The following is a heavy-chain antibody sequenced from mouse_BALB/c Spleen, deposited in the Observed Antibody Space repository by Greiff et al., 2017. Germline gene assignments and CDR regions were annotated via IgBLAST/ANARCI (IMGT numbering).Heavy chain of an antibody. D-gene: IGHD1-1*02. CDR1: GYTFTDYE. CDR2: IDPETGGT. CDR3: TRPCGGSPRYFDV. J-gene: IGHJ1*01. V-gene: IGHV1-15*01. Sequence: VQLQQSGAELVRPGASVTLSCKASGYTFTDYEMHWVKQTPVHGLEWIGAIDPETGGTAYNQKFKGKATLTADKSSSTAYMELRSLTSEDSAVYYCTRPCGGSPRYFDVWGAGTTVTVS.